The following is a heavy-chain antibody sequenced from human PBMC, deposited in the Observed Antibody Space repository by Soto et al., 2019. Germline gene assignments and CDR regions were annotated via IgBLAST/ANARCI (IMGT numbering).Heavy chain of an antibody. CDR3: ARGPGILSESLRYFDWSTGLYYFDY. D-gene: IGHD3-9*01. J-gene: IGHJ4*02. Sequence: QVQLQESGPGLVKPSETLSLTCTVSGGSISSYYWSWIRQPPGKGLEWIGYIYYSGSTNYNPSLKSRVTISVDTSKNQFSLKLSSVTAADTAVYYCARGPGILSESLRYFDWSTGLYYFDYWGQGTLVTVSS. V-gene: IGHV4-59*08. CDR1: GGSISSYY. CDR2: IYYSGST.